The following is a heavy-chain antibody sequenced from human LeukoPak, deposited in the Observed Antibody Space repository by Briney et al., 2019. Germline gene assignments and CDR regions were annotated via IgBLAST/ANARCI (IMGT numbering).Heavy chain of an antibody. CDR1: GYSFTSYW. CDR2: IYLGDSDN. J-gene: IGHJ4*02. V-gene: IGHV5-51*01. D-gene: IGHD6-19*01. CDR3: ARRNSSGWGFDY. Sequence: GEPLKISCKGSGYSFTSYWISWVRQLPGKGLEWSGIIYLGDSDNRYSTSFQGQVTISDDKSISTSYLKWSSLKASDTAMYYCARRNSSGWGFDYWGQGTLVTVSS.